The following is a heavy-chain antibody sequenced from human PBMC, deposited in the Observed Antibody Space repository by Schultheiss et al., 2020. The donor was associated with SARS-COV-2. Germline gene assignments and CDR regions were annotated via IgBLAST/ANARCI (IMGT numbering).Heavy chain of an antibody. CDR2: IKQDGSEK. CDR1: GFTFDDYA. D-gene: IGHD5-24*01. Sequence: GESLKISCAASGFTFDDYAMHWVRQAPGKGLEWVANIKQDGSEKYYVDSVKGRFTISRDNAKNSLYLQMNSLRAEDTAVYYCARSGEYGYNYYYYYGMDVWGQGTTVTVSS. V-gene: IGHV3-7*01. CDR3: ARSGEYGYNYYYYYGMDV. J-gene: IGHJ6*02.